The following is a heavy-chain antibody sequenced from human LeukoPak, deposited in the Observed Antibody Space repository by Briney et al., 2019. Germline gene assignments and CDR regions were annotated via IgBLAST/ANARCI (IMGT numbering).Heavy chain of an antibody. CDR3: AELGITMIGGV. J-gene: IGHJ6*04. CDR1: GFTFSSYE. CDR2: ISSSGSTI. D-gene: IGHD3-10*02. Sequence: GGALRLSCAASGFTFSSYEMNWVRQAPGKGLEWVSYISSSGSTIYYADSVKGRFTISRDNAKNSLYLQMNSLRAEDTAVYYCAELGITMIGGVWGKGTTVTISS. V-gene: IGHV3-48*03.